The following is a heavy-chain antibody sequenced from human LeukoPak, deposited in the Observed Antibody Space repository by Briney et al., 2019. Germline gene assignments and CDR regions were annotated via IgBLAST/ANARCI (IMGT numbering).Heavy chain of an antibody. J-gene: IGHJ3*02. Sequence: GGSLRLSCAASGFTFDDHGMSWVRQAPGKGLEWVSSISSSSSYIYYADSVKGRFTISRDNAKNSLYLQMNSLRAEDTAVYYCARGLVIGSFDAFDIWGQGTMVTVSS. D-gene: IGHD3-22*01. CDR3: ARGLVIGSFDAFDI. CDR1: GFTFDDHG. CDR2: ISSSSSYI. V-gene: IGHV3-21*01.